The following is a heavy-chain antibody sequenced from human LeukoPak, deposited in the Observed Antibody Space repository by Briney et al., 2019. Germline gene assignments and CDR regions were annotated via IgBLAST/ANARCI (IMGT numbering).Heavy chain of an antibody. V-gene: IGHV3-23*01. CDR3: AKIGGSNYDFWSGYWDGGYFDY. D-gene: IGHD3-3*01. CDR1: GFTFSSYA. J-gene: IGHJ4*02. CDR2: ISGSGGST. Sequence: PGGSLRLSCAASGFTFSSYAMSWVRQAPGKGLEWVSAISGSGGSTYYADSVKGRFTISRDNSKNTLYPQMNSLRAEDTAVYYCAKIGGSNYDFWSGYWDGGYFDYWGQGTLVTVSS.